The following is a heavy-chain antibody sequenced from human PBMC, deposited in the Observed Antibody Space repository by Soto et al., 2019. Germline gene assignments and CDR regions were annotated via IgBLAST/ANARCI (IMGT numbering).Heavy chain of an antibody. V-gene: IGHV4-34*01. CDR1: GGSFSGYY. CDR3: ARVRPPYDY. CDR2: INHSGST. J-gene: IGHJ4*02. Sequence: SETLSLTCAVYGGSFSGYYWSWIRQPPGKGLEWIGEINHSGSTNYNPSLKSRVTISVDTSKNQFSLKLSSVTAADTAVYYCARVRPPYDYWGQGTLVSVSS. D-gene: IGHD6-6*01.